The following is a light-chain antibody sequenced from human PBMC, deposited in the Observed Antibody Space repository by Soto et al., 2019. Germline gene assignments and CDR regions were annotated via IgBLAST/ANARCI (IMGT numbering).Light chain of an antibody. Sequence: ETLMTQSPATLSVSPGERATLSCRASQSVNNNLAWYQQKLGQAPRVLIYGASTRATGIPARFTGSGSGTEFILTITSLKSEDSAVYYCQEYNTWPWTLGQGTKVDIK. J-gene: IGKJ1*01. CDR3: QEYNTWPWT. V-gene: IGKV3-15*01. CDR2: GAS. CDR1: QSVNNN.